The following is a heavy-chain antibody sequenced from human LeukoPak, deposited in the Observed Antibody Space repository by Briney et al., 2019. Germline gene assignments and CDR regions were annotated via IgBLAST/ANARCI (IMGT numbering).Heavy chain of an antibody. V-gene: IGHV3-7*01. CDR2: IKHDGSEK. CDR1: GFTFSSYW. Sequence: GGSLRLSCAVSGFTFSSYWMTWVRQTPGKGLEWVANIKHDGSEKYHVDSVKGRFIISRDNAKNSLYLQMNGLRAEDTAVYYCARDQSSGTYFAFDIWGQGTMVTVSS. CDR3: ARDQSSGTYFAFDI. J-gene: IGHJ3*02. D-gene: IGHD1-26*01.